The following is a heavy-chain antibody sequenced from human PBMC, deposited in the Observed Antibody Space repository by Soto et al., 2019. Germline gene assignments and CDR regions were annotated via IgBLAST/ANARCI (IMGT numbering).Heavy chain of an antibody. Sequence: GGSLRLSCAASGFTISSNYMSWVRQVPGKGLGWVPGIYSGGSTYYADSVKGRFTISRDNSKNTLYLQMNSLRAEDTAGYYCASLICFGENQAGMDVWGQGTTVTV. D-gene: IGHD3-10*01. CDR1: GFTISSNY. CDR2: IYSGGST. J-gene: IGHJ6*02. V-gene: IGHV3-53*01. CDR3: ASLICFGENQAGMDV.